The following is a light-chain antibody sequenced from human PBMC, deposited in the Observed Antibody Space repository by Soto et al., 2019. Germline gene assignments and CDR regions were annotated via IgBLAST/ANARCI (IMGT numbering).Light chain of an antibody. Sequence: DIQMTPSPSTLSASVGDRVTITCRAIQNSNNWLAWHQQKPGRAPKVLIYQASSLESGVPSRFSGSGSGTEFTLTISSLQPDDFATYYCQQYESYPWTFGQGTQVEV. CDR3: QQYESYPWT. V-gene: IGKV1-5*01. CDR2: QAS. J-gene: IGKJ1*01. CDR1: QNSNNW.